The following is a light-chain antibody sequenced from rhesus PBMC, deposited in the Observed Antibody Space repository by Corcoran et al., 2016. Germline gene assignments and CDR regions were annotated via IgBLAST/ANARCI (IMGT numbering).Light chain of an antibody. CDR1: QGISIW. CDR2: KAS. V-gene: IGKV1-21*01. Sequence: DIQMTQSPSSLSASVGDRVTITRRASQGISIWLGWYQQKPGKAPKLLIYKASTLQSGVPSRFGGSGSGTEFTLTISSLQPEDFATYYCHQHGSAPRTFGQGARVEIK. J-gene: IGKJ1*01. CDR3: HQHGSAPRT.